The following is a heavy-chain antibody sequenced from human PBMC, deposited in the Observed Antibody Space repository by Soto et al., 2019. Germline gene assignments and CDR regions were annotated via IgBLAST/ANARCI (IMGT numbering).Heavy chain of an antibody. D-gene: IGHD6-6*01. CDR3: AGESEVVTSNFDY. J-gene: IGHJ4*02. CDR1: GFTFARYS. Sequence: GSMRLSCASSGFTFARYSINGLRQAPGRGLEWVSSISSTTNYKYYGDSMKGRFTISRDTAKNSLYMQMNSLRAEDTAVYYCAGESEVVTSNFDYWGQGTLVTVSS. CDR2: ISSTTNYK. V-gene: IGHV3-21*06.